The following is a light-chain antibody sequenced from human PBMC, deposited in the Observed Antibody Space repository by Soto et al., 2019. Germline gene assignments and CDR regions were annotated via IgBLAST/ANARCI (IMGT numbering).Light chain of an antibody. CDR1: QSISSW. CDR2: DAS. Sequence: DIQMTQSPSTLSASVGDRVTITCRASQSISSWLAWYQQKPGKAPKLLIYDASLLESGVPSRFRGSQSGTEFTLTISSLQPDDFATYYCQQYKTFGGGTKVEIK. V-gene: IGKV1-5*01. J-gene: IGKJ4*01. CDR3: QQYKT.